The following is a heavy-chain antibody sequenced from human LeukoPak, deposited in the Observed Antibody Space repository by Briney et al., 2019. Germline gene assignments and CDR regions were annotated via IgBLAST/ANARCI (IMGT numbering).Heavy chain of an antibody. CDR1: GGSISSYY. Sequence: SETLSLTCTVSGGSISSYYWSWIRQPPGKGLEWIGYIYYSGSTNYNPSLKSRVTIYVHTSKNQVSLNLNSVTAADTAVYYCARQSDYGFDYWGQGTLVTVSS. J-gene: IGHJ4*02. CDR2: IYYSGST. CDR3: ARQSDYGFDY. D-gene: IGHD4-17*01. V-gene: IGHV4-59*08.